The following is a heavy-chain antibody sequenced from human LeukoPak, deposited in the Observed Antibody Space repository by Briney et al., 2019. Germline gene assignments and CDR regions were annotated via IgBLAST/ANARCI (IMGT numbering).Heavy chain of an antibody. V-gene: IGHV3-23*01. CDR3: AKEGHLLSTLDY. Sequence: GGSLRLSCAASGFTFSSYAMSWVRQAPGKGLEWVSAISGSGGSTYYADSVKGRFIISRDNSRNTVYLQMNGLRAEDTAVYNCAKEGHLLSTLDYWGQGTLVTVSS. CDR1: GFTFSSYA. D-gene: IGHD1-26*01. CDR2: ISGSGGST. J-gene: IGHJ4*02.